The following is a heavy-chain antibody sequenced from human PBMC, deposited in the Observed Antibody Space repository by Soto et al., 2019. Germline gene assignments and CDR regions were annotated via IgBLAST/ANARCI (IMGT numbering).Heavy chain of an antibody. CDR2: IYTGASEA. D-gene: IGHD3-10*01. CDR3: SRGPGSGSEDTNYGLDV. CDR1: GSIFTNYW. Sequence: PGESLKISCKCAGSIFTNYWIAWVRQMPGKGLEWMEIIYTGASEARYATYSQTFEGQVSISAERSISTAYLQWSSQKASAAATYYFSRGPGSGSEDTNYGLDVWGQGITVTV. V-gene: IGHV5-51*01. J-gene: IGHJ6*02.